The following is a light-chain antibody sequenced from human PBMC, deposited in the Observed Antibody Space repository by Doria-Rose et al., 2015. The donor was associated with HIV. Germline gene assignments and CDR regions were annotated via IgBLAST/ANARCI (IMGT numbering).Light chain of an antibody. CDR3: QSFDNTLSGFWV. V-gene: IGLV1-40*01. CDR2: GNN. Sequence: TISCTGSSSNIGAGYDVHWYQRVPGTAPKLLIYGNNNRPSGVPDRFSGSKSGTSASLAIAGLQAEDEAEYYCQSFDNTLSGFWVFGGGAKLTVV. CDR1: SSNIGAGYD. J-gene: IGLJ3*02.